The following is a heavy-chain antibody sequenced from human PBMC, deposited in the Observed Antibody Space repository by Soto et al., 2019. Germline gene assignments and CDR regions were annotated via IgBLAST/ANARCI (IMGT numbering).Heavy chain of an antibody. Sequence: ASVKVSCKASGYTNTIYAMHWVRQAPGQRLEWMGWINAGNGNTKYSQKFQGRVTITRDTSASTAYMELSSLRSEDTAVYYCAREAYYYDSSGYYYYYYGMDVWGQGTTVTVSS. CDR3: AREAYYYDSSGYYYYYYGMDV. D-gene: IGHD3-22*01. V-gene: IGHV1-3*01. J-gene: IGHJ6*02. CDR2: INAGNGNT. CDR1: GYTNTIYA.